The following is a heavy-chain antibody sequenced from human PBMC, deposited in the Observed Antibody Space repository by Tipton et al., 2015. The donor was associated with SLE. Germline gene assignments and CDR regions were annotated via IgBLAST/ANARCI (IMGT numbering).Heavy chain of an antibody. Sequence: TLSLTCTVSGGSVSSSSKYWAWIRQPPGKGLEWIGNIYHSGRTYSNPSLESRVIISVDASKNQILLKLTSVTAADTATYYCARWGDYGDFWGRGTLVTVSS. CDR3: ARWGDYGDF. CDR1: GGSVSSSSKY. D-gene: IGHD3-16*01. V-gene: IGHV4-39*06. J-gene: IGHJ4*02. CDR2: IYHSGRT.